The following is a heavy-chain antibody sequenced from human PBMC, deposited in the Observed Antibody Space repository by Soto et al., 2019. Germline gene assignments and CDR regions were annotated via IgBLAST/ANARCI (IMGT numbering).Heavy chain of an antibody. Sequence: LSLTCVVYGGSFSGYYWSWIRQSPGKGLEWIGGINHRGSTNYNPSLESRVTISVDTSKNQFSLKLPSVTAADTAMYYCARDGFCTSTTCRVGNWFDPWGQGTLVTVSS. D-gene: IGHD2-2*01. J-gene: IGHJ5*02. CDR1: GGSFSGYY. CDR3: ARDGFCTSTTCRVGNWFDP. V-gene: IGHV4-34*01. CDR2: INHRGST.